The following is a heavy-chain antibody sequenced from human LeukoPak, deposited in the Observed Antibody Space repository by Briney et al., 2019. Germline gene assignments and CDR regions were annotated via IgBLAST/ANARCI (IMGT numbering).Heavy chain of an antibody. CDR2: IKHDGSEK. CDR1: GFSFSDYW. V-gene: IGHV3-7*01. D-gene: IGHD1-7*01. CDR3: ARGWNYALRFDY. J-gene: IGHJ4*02. Sequence: DPGGSLRLSCAASGFSFSDYWMTWVRQAPGKGLEWVAHIKHDGSEKYYVDSIKGRFTISRDNAKNLVYLQMNSLRAEDTAVYYCARGWNYALRFDYWGQGTLVTVSS.